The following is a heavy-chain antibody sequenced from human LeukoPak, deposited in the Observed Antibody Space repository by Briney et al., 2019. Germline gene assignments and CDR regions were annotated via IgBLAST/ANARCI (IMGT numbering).Heavy chain of an antibody. Sequence: GGSLRLSCAASGFTVRSNYMSWVRQAPGKGLEWVSVIYSGGSTYYADSVKGRFTISRDNSRNTPYLQMNSLRAEDTAIYYCARDMVAAGAYGMDVWGQGTTVTVSS. CDR3: ARDMVAAGAYGMDV. CDR1: GFTVRSNY. CDR2: IYSGGST. J-gene: IGHJ6*02. D-gene: IGHD2-15*01. V-gene: IGHV3-53*01.